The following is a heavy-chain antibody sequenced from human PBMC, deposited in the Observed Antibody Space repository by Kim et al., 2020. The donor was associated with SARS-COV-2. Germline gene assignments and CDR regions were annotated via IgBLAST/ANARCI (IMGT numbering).Heavy chain of an antibody. CDR1: GGSISSGGYY. V-gene: IGHV4-31*03. CDR2: IYYSGST. CDR3: ARVVYGSGSYNDYYYYGMDV. Sequence: SETLSLTCTVSGGSISSGGYYWSWIRQHPGKGLEWIGYIYYSGSTYYNPSLKSRVTISVDTSKNQFSLKLSSVTAADTAVYYCARVVYGSGSYNDYYYYGMDVWGQGTTVTVSS. J-gene: IGHJ6*02. D-gene: IGHD3-10*01.